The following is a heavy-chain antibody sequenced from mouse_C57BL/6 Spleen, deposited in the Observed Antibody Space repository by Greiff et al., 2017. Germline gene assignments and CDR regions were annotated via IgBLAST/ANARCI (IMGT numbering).Heavy chain of an antibody. CDR3: ARGHYDD. D-gene: IGHD1-1*01. CDR1: GFTFSSYD. Sequence: EVQGVEPGGGLVKPGGSLKLSCAASGFTFSSYDMPWVRQTPEQRLEWVATISDGGSYTYYPDNVKGRFTISRDNAKNNLYLQMSHLKSEDTARYYCARGHYDDWGQGTSVTVSA. V-gene: IGHV5-4*01. CDR2: ISDGGSYT. J-gene: IGHJ4*01.